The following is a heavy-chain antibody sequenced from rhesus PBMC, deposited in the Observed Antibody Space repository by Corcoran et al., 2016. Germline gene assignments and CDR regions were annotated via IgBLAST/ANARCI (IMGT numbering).Heavy chain of an antibody. CDR3: ARERGGYYYFDY. D-gene: IGHD3-34*01. CDR1: GGSISDYYY. V-gene: IGHV4S9*01. CDR2: IYGNSAST. J-gene: IGHJ4*01. Sequence: QVQLQESGPGLVKPSETLSLTCAVPGGSISDYYYWNWIRQPPGKGLEWIGKIYGNSASTYYNPSLKSRVTISKDTSKNQFFLKLSSVTAADTAVYYCARERGGYYYFDYWGQGVLVTVSS.